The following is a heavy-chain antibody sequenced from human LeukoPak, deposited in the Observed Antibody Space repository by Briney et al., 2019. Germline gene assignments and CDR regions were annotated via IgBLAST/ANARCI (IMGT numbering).Heavy chain of an antibody. D-gene: IGHD6-19*01. J-gene: IGHJ2*01. V-gene: IGHV3-48*02. CDR1: GFTFSSYA. CDR3: ARARIAVAGTPGWYFDL. Sequence: GGSLRLSCAASGFTFSSYAMHWVRQAPGKGLEWVSYISSSSGTIYYADSVKGRFTISRDNAKNSLYLQMNSLRDEDTAVYYCARARIAVAGTPGWYFDLWGRGTLVTVSS. CDR2: ISSSSGTI.